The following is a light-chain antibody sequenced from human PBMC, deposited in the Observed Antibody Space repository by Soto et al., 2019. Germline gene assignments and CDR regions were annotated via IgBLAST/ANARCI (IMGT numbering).Light chain of an antibody. CDR3: QQRDSWALT. Sequence: ETVLTQSPATLSLSPGERATLSCRASQRGRSYLVWSQHKPGQAPRLLIYDASNRAAGIPARFSGSGSGPDCTLTISSLEPEDSSVYDCQQRDSWALTFGGGNKVEIK. J-gene: IGKJ4*01. CDR2: DAS. CDR1: QRGRSY. V-gene: IGKV3-11*01.